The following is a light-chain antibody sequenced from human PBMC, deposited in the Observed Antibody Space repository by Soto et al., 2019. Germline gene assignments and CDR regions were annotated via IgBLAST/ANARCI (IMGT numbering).Light chain of an antibody. CDR1: QSVSSY. Sequence: EIVLTQSPATLSLSPGERATLSCRASQSVSSYLAWYQQKPGQAPRLLIYDASNRATGIPARFSGSGSGTDFSLTISCLEPEDFAVYYRQQRTDWVSFGGGTKVDIK. V-gene: IGKV3-11*01. CDR3: QQRTDWVS. CDR2: DAS. J-gene: IGKJ4*01.